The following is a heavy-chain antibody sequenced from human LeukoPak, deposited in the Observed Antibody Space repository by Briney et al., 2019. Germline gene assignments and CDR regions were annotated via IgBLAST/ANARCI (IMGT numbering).Heavy chain of an antibody. CDR1: GASINKDY. CDR2: IHPSGIT. D-gene: IGHD2-15*01. CDR3: VRMRGTVVVEDAYDV. V-gene: IGHV4-4*07. J-gene: IGHJ3*01. Sequence: SETLSLTCTVSGASINKDYWAWIRQPAGKGLEWIGRIHPSGITHQNPSLRGRVTMSIDASKNQFSLNLSSVTAADTAVYYCVRMRGTVVVEDAYDVWGQGTLLSVSS.